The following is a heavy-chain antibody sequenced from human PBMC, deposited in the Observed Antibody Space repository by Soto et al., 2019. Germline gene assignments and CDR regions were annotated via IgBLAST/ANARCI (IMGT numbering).Heavy chain of an antibody. J-gene: IGHJ3*02. Sequence: SVKVSCKASGATFSSYTISWVRQAPGQGLEWMGRIIPILGIANYAQKFQGRVTITADKSTSTAYMELSSMRSEATAVYSSGRDQNALGGNAFGIWRQGTRVTVSS. CDR2: IIPILGIA. CDR3: GRDQNALGGNAFGI. CDR1: GATFSSYT. D-gene: IGHD3-16*01. V-gene: IGHV1-69*04.